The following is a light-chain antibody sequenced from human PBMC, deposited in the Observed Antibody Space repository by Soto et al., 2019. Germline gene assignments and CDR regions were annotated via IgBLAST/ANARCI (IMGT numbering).Light chain of an antibody. CDR2: DAS. CDR1: QTVSDF. CDR3: QQYNNWPPIT. Sequence: ESVLTQSPATLYLYPGVRANPSCRASQTVSDFVAWYQQKPGQAPRLLIYDASTRATGIPARFSGSGSGTEFTLTISSLQSEDFAVYYCQQYNNWPPITFGQGTRLEIK. V-gene: IGKV3-15*01. J-gene: IGKJ5*01.